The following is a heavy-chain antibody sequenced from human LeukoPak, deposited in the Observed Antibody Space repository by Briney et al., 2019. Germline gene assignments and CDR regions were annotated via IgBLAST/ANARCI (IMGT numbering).Heavy chain of an antibody. CDR2: INGDGRNI. D-gene: IGHD4-17*01. CDR1: GFTFSSYW. Sequence: GGSLRLSCVASGFTFSSYWMHWVRQDPRKGLVWVSRINGDGRNINYADSVRGRFTISRDNAKNSLYLQMNSLRAEDTALYHCARGTREGYGDYEVVGDKAFDIWGQGTMVTVSS. CDR3: ARGTREGYGDYEVVGDKAFDI. J-gene: IGHJ3*02. V-gene: IGHV3-74*01.